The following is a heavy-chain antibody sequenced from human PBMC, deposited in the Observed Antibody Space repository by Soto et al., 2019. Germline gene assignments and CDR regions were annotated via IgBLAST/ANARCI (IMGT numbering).Heavy chain of an antibody. Sequence: QVQLQESGPGLVKASETLSLTCTVSGGSINAFYWSWIRQPPGKGLEWIGYIYYSGSTDYNPSLTGRVTIAVDTSKNQFSRKLRSVTAADTAVYYCARVGGVAARTFDYWGQGTLVTVSS. CDR3: ARVGGVAARTFDY. CDR2: IYYSGST. D-gene: IGHD6-6*01. CDR1: GGSINAFY. J-gene: IGHJ4*02. V-gene: IGHV4-59*01.